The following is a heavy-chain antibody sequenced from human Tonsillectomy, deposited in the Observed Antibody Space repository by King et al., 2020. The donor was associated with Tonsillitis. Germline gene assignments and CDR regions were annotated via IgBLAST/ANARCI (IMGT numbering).Heavy chain of an antibody. CDR2: IYYTGST. D-gene: IGHD7-27*01. Sequence: QLQESGPGLVKPSETLSLTCTVSGCSISSGTYYWGWIRQPPGKGLEWIGSIYYTGSTYYNPSLKSRVTISVDTSKNQFSLNLSSVTAADTAVYYCARLVTGPNWWGQGTLVTVSS. V-gene: IGHV4-39*07. CDR3: ARLVTGPNW. CDR1: GCSISSGTYY. J-gene: IGHJ4*02.